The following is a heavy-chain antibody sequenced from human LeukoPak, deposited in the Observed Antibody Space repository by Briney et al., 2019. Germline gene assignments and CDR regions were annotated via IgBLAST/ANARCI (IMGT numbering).Heavy chain of an antibody. J-gene: IGHJ4*02. D-gene: IGHD3-10*01. V-gene: IGHV5-51*01. CDR2: IYPADSDT. CDR3: ARPITMVRGVITEFDY. Sequence: GESLKISCQGSGPNFITHWLCWVRQRPGKGLEWMGIIYPADSDTKYSPSFQGQVTITADRTINPAYLQWTSLKASDTAMYYCARPITMVRGVITEFDYWGQGTLVTVSS. CDR1: GPNFITHW.